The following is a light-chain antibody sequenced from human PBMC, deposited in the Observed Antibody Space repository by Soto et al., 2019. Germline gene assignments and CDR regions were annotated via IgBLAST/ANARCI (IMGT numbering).Light chain of an antibody. CDR1: RSNIGTNP. Sequence: QSVLTQPPSASGTPGQSVSISFSGSRSNIGTNPVNWYQQLPGTAPKLLFYTNTQRPSGVPDRFSASKSGTSASLAISGLQSEDEADYYCAAWDDSPNSVIFGGGTKLTVL. J-gene: IGLJ2*01. CDR3: AAWDDSPNSVI. V-gene: IGLV1-44*01. CDR2: TNT.